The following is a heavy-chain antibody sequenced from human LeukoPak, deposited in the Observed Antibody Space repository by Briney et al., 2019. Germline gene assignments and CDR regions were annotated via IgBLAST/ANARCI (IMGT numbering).Heavy chain of an antibody. D-gene: IGHD2-8*01. CDR2: FDPENGEA. V-gene: IGHV1-24*01. J-gene: IGHJ4*02. CDR1: GYSLSELS. CDR3: AAGGVYDLLDN. Sequence: ASVKVSCKVSGYSLSELSMRWVRQAPGKGLEWMGGFDPENGEAVYAQKFRGRVTMTEDTSTDTSYMELNSLKSEDTAVYYCAAGGVYDLLDNWGQGTLVTVSS.